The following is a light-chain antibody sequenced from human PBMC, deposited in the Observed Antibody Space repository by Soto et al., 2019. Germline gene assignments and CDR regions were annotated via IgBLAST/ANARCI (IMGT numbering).Light chain of an antibody. CDR3: MQALQTPPT. J-gene: IGKJ1*01. V-gene: IGKV2-28*01. CDR2: LGS. Sequence: DIVMTQSPLSLPVTPGEPASISCRSSQSLLHSNGYNYLDWYLQKPGQSPQLLIYLGSNRASGVPYGFSGSGSGTDFTLKITRVEAEDVGVYYCMQALQTPPTFGQGTKVEIK. CDR1: QSLLHSNGYNY.